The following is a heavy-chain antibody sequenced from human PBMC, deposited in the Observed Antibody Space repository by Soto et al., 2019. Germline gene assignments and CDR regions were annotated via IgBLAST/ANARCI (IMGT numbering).Heavy chain of an antibody. D-gene: IGHD3-10*01. Sequence: PXETLSLSFTVSCGSISSYYWSWIRQPPGKGLEWIGYIYYSGSTNYNPSLKSRVTISVDTSKNQFSLKLSSVTAADTAVYYCARRETRMSGYFEYWGQGTLVTVS. J-gene: IGHJ4*02. CDR1: CGSISSYY. V-gene: IGHV4-59*01. CDR3: ARRETRMSGYFEY. CDR2: IYYSGST.